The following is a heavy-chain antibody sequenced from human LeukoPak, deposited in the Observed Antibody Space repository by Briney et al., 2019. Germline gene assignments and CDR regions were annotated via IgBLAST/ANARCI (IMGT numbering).Heavy chain of an antibody. V-gene: IGHV3-30*18. Sequence: GGSLRLSCAASGFTFSSYGMHWVRQAPGKGLEWVAVISYDGSNKYYADSVKGRFTISRDNSKNTLYLQMNSLRAEDTAVYYCAKVAHLDYWGQGTLVTVSS. CDR1: GFTFSSYG. J-gene: IGHJ4*02. CDR2: ISYDGSNK. CDR3: AKVAHLDY. D-gene: IGHD3-3*02.